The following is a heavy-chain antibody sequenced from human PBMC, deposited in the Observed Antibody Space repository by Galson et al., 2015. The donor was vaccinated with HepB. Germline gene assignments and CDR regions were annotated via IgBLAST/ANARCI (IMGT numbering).Heavy chain of an antibody. D-gene: IGHD6-13*01. CDR1: GFTFSNYA. J-gene: IGHJ3*02. CDR2: ISGSGGST. Sequence: SLRLSCAASGFTFSNYAMSWVRRAPGKGLEWVSNISGSGGSTYYADSVKGRITISRDNSKNTLYLLMNSLRAEDTAVYYCAKDLNGRQLFPDVFDIWGQGTMVTVSS. CDR3: AKDLNGRQLFPDVFDI. V-gene: IGHV3-23*01.